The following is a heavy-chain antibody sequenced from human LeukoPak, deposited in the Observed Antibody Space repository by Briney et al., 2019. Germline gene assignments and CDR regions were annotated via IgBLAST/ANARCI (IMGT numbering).Heavy chain of an antibody. Sequence: SETLSLTCTVSGGSISSYYWNWLRQPPGKGLEWIGYISYSGSTNYNPSLESRVTISVDTSKNQFSLKLSSVTAGDTAVCYCARALTGYRTILGYWGQGTLVTVSS. D-gene: IGHD3-9*01. J-gene: IGHJ4*02. CDR2: ISYSGST. V-gene: IGHV4-59*01. CDR3: ARALTGYRTILGY. CDR1: GGSISSYY.